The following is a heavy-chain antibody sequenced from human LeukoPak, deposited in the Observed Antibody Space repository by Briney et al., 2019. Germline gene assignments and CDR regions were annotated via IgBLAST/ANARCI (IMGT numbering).Heavy chain of an antibody. CDR3: AKDSESGYSYGSFDY. Sequence: GGSLRLSCAASGFTFSSYWMSWVRQAPGKGLEWVANIKQDGSEKYYVDSVKGRFTISRDNSKNTLYLQMNSLRAEDTAVYYCAKDSESGYSYGSFDYWGQGTLVTVSS. D-gene: IGHD5-18*01. J-gene: IGHJ4*02. CDR1: GFTFSSYW. V-gene: IGHV3-7*01. CDR2: IKQDGSEK.